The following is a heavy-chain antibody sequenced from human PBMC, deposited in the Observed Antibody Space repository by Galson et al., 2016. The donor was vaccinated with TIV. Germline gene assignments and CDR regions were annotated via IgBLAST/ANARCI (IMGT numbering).Heavy chain of an antibody. D-gene: IGHD2-2*01. V-gene: IGHV1-18*01. J-gene: IGHJ5*02. CDR1: GYTFTSFG. CDR2: ISAYNGDT. Sequence: SVKVSCKASGYTFTSFGLSWVRQAPGQGLEWMGRISAYNGDTYFAQNLQDRVTMTTDTSTSTAYMELRSLRSDDTAVYYCATYCSSTTCLFDPWGQGTLVTVSS. CDR3: ATYCSSTTCLFDP.